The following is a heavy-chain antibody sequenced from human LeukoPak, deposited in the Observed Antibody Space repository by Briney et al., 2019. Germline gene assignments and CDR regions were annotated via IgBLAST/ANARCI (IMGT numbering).Heavy chain of an antibody. CDR2: IIYSGST. D-gene: IGHD2-15*01. J-gene: IGHJ4*02. V-gene: IGHV4-39*01. CDR1: GGSISIRVYS. Sequence: SETLSLTCTVSGGSISIRVYSGAGTRKPPGKGLKWFGGIIYSGSTYYNPSLKSRVTISVDTSKNQFSLKLSSVTAADTAVYYCARRIGYCSGGTCSLFDYWGQGTLVTVSS. CDR3: ARRIGYCSGGTCSLFDY.